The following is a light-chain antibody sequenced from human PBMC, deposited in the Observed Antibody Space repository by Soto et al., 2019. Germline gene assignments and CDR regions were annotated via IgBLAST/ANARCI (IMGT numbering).Light chain of an antibody. Sequence: EIVLTQSPGTLSLSPGERATLSCRASQSVSSSYLAWYQQKPGQAPRLLIYGASSRATGIPDRFSGNGSGTDFTLTNSRLEPEDFAVNYCQQYGSSPLTFDPGTKVDIK. CDR2: GAS. CDR1: QSVSSSY. V-gene: IGKV3-20*01. J-gene: IGKJ3*01. CDR3: QQYGSSPLT.